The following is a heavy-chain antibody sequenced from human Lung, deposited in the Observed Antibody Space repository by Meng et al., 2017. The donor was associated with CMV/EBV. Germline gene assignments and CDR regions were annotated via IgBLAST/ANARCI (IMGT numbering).Heavy chain of an antibody. Sequence: GGSLRLXCTASGFIFGDYLMGWVRQAPGKGPEWAGVIRKNGYGGTTEYAASVKGRFTISRDDSKSIAYLQMNSLKIEDTAVYCCTRGGTSAMRDGMDVWGQGTTVTVSS. CDR1: GFIFGDYL. J-gene: IGHJ6*02. V-gene: IGHV3-49*04. CDR2: IRKNGYGGTT. CDR3: TRGGTSAMRDGMDV. D-gene: IGHD2-2*01.